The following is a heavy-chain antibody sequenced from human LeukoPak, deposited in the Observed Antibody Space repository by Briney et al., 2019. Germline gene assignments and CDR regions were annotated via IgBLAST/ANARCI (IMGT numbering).Heavy chain of an antibody. CDR2: INPNSGGT. J-gene: IGHJ5*02. Sequence: ASVKVSCKASGYTFTGYYMHWVRQAPGQGLEWMGWINPNSGGTNYAQKFQGRVTMTRDTSISTAYMELSRLRSDDTAVYYCAKDPGYYNNNWFDPWGQGTLVTVSS. D-gene: IGHD3-22*01. CDR3: AKDPGYYNNNWFDP. V-gene: IGHV1-2*02. CDR1: GYTFTGYY.